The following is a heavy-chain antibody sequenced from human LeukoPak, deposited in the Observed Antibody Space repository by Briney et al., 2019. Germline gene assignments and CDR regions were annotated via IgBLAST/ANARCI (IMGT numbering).Heavy chain of an antibody. Sequence: EASVKVSCKASGGTFSSYAISWVRQAPGQGLECMGRIIPILDLATYAQKFQGRVTITADKSTSTAYMELSSLSSEDTAVYYCARDQGVTDPPPYGLDVWGQGTTVTVSS. CDR1: GGTFSSYA. CDR2: IIPILDLA. J-gene: IGHJ6*02. D-gene: IGHD3-10*01. CDR3: ARDQGVTDPPPYGLDV. V-gene: IGHV1-69*04.